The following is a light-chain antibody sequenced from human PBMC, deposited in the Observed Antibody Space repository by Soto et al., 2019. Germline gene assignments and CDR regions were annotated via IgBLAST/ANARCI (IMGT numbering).Light chain of an antibody. J-gene: IGLJ2*01. CDR2: GNS. Sequence: QSALTQPPSVSGAPGQRVTISCTGSSSNIGAGYDVHWYQQLPGTAPKLLIYGNSNRPSGVPDRFSGSKSGTSASLVITGLQAEDEADYYCQSYDSSLSALFGGGTKVTVL. CDR3: QSYDSSLSAL. V-gene: IGLV1-40*01. CDR1: SSNIGAGYD.